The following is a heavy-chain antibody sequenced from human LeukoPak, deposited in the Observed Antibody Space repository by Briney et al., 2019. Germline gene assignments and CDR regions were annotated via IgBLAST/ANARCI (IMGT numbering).Heavy chain of an antibody. CDR2: IWYDGSNK. CDR1: GFTFSSYG. V-gene: IGHV3-33*06. Sequence: GRSLRLSCAASGFTFSSYGMHWVRQAPGKGLELVAVIWYDGSNKYYADSVKGRFTISRDNSKNTLYLQMNSLRAEDTAVYYCAKERGGGGYSYGQYYFDYWGQGTLVTVSS. J-gene: IGHJ4*02. CDR3: AKERGGGGYSYGQYYFDY. D-gene: IGHD5-18*01.